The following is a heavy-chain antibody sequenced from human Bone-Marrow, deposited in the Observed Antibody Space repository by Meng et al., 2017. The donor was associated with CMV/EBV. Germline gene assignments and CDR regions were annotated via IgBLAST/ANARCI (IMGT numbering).Heavy chain of an antibody. J-gene: IGHJ4*02. Sequence: CTISGFTLKDYYMSWIRQAPGKGLEWVSYLSVDGKTTKYADSVRGRFTMSRDSAGKTVYLQLHSLRVEDTAVYYCARESSETYHSFDFWGQGTLVTVSS. CDR2: LSVDGKTT. CDR3: ARESSETYHSFDF. V-gene: IGHV3-11*01. D-gene: IGHD1-26*01. CDR1: GFTLKDYY.